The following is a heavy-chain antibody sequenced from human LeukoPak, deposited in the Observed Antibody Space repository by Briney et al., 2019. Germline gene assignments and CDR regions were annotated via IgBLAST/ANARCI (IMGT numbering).Heavy chain of an antibody. D-gene: IGHD6-13*01. CDR2: IYTSGST. V-gene: IGHV4-61*02. CDR3: ARQVYSSSWSYYFDY. Sequence: SETLSLTCTVSGGSISSGSYYWSWIRQPAGKGLEWIGRIYTSGSTNYNPSLKSRVTISVDTSKNQSSLKLSSVTPADTAVYYCARQVYSSSWSYYFDYWGQGILVTVSS. CDR1: GGSISSGSYY. J-gene: IGHJ4*02.